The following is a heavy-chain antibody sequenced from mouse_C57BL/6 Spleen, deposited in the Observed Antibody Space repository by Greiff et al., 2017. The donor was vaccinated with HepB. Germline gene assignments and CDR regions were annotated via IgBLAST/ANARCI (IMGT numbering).Heavy chain of an antibody. CDR1: GYAFTNYL. CDR3: AREGTRGAMDY. D-gene: IGHD3-3*01. CDR2: INTGSGGT. J-gene: IGHJ4*01. Sequence: VQLQQSGAELVRPGTSVKVSCKASGYAFTNYLIEWVKQRPGQGLEWIGVINTGSGGTNYNEKFKGKATLTADKSSSTAYMQLSSLTSEDSAVYFCAREGTRGAMDYWGQGTSVTVSS. V-gene: IGHV1-54*01.